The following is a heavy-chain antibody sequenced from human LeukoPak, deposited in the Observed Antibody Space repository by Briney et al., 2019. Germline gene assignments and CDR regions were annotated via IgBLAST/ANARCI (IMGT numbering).Heavy chain of an antibody. J-gene: IGHJ6*03. CDR2: IYYSGST. V-gene: IGHV4-39*01. D-gene: IGHD6-19*01. Sequence: KTSETLSLTCTVSGGSIRSFYYWGWIRQPPGKGLEWIGSIYYSGSTYYIPSLKSRVTIPVDTSKNQFSLKVNSVTAADTAVYYCARISSDWPHYYMDVWGKGTTVTVSS. CDR3: ARISSDWPHYYMDV. CDR1: GGSIRSFYY.